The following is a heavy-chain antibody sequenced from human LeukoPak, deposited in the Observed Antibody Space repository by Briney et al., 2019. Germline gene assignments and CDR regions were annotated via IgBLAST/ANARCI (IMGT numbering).Heavy chain of an antibody. CDR3: ARGDPYYDILTGYGLDAFDI. J-gene: IGHJ3*02. V-gene: IGHV4-59*01. CDR2: IYYSGST. CDR1: GGSISSYY. D-gene: IGHD3-9*01. Sequence: SETLSLTCTVSGGSISSYYWSWIRQPPGKGLEWIGYIYYSGSTNYNPSLKSRVTISVDTSKNQFSLKLSSVTAADTAVYYCARGDPYYDILTGYGLDAFDIWGQGTMVTVSS.